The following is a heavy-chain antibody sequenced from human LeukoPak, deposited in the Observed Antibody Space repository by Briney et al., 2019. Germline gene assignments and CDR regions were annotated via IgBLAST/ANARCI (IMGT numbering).Heavy chain of an antibody. V-gene: IGHV4-39*07. J-gene: IGHJ6*03. CDR3: ARARIYMDV. CDR1: GGSISSSSYY. Sequence: PSETLSLTCTVSGGSISSSSYYWCWIRPPPGKRLEWIGSIYYSGSTYYNPSLKSRVTISVNTSKKQSSLKLTSMTAAATAVYFCARARIYMDVWGKGTTVTVSS. CDR2: IYYSGST.